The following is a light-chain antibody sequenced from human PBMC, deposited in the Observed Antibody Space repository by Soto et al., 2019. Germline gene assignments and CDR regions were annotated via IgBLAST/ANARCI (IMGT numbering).Light chain of an antibody. CDR3: QQYGSSART. Sequence: EVVLTQSPGTLSLSPGDRATLSCRASQSITPSYLAWYQQKPGQAPRLLIYGTFTRATGIPDRFSGTGTGTDFTLTISRLEPEDFALYYCQQYGSSARTFGPGTKVEIK. V-gene: IGKV3-20*01. J-gene: IGKJ1*01. CDR2: GTF. CDR1: QSITPSY.